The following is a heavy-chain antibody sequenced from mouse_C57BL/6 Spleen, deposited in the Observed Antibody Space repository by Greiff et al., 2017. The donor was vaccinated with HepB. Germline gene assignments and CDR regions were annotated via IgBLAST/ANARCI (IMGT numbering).Heavy chain of an antibody. CDR3: TTGSNYY. D-gene: IGHD2-5*01. Sequence: VQLKQSGAELVRPGASVKLSCTASGFNIKDDYMHWVKQRPEQGLEWIGWIDPENGDTEYASKLQGKATITADTSSNTAYMQLSGLTPEDTAVYYCTTGSNYYCGQGTTLAVSS. CDR1: GFNIKDDY. V-gene: IGHV14-4*01. J-gene: IGHJ2*01. CDR2: IDPENGDT.